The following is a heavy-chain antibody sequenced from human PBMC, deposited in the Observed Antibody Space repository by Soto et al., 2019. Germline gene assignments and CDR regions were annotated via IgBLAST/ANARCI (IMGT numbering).Heavy chain of an antibody. D-gene: IGHD1-26*01. CDR2: IIPIFGTA. Sequence: QVQLVQSGAEVKKPGSSVKVSCKASGGTFSSYAISWVRQAPGQGLEWMGGIIPIFGTANYAQKFQGRVTITADESTSTGYMELSSLRSEDTAVYYCARTETINRGSYLFHTYYFDYWGQGTLVTVSS. CDR3: ARTETINRGSYLFHTYYFDY. J-gene: IGHJ4*02. V-gene: IGHV1-69*12. CDR1: GGTFSSYA.